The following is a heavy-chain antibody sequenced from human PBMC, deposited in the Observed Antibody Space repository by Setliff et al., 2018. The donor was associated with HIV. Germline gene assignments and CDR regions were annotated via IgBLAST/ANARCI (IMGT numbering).Heavy chain of an antibody. V-gene: IGHV4-34*01. CDR3: ASFFVTTVTNQDY. J-gene: IGHJ4*02. Sequence: NPSETLSLTCTVYGGSFSNYYTNWIRQPPGKGLEWIGELSPSGTTRSNPSLQSRVTISLDTSNNQFSLKLTSVTAADTAMYCCASFFVTTVTNQDYWGQGTPVTV. D-gene: IGHD4-17*01. CDR2: LSPSGTT. CDR1: GGSFSNYY.